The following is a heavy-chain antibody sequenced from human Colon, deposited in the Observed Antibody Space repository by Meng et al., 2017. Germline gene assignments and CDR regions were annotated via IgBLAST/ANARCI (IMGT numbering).Heavy chain of an antibody. Sequence: EQSVESGGGWVQPGGSLRLSCAASEFTFSRYWMTWVRQAPGKGLEWLAHINEEGTVKYYLDSLKGRFTISRDNAEKSLFLQMNGLRAEDTAVYFCTRLGMAGTGNWFDPWGQGTLVTVSS. CDR3: TRLGMAGTGNWFDP. CDR1: EFTFSRYW. CDR2: INEEGTVK. V-gene: IGHV3-7*01. D-gene: IGHD6-19*01. J-gene: IGHJ5*02.